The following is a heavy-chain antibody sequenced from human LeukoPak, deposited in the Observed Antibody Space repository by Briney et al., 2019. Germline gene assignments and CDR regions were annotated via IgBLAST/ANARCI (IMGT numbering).Heavy chain of an antibody. J-gene: IGHJ4*02. CDR3: AREDSSSSGVYYFDY. CDR1: GFTFSSYA. D-gene: IGHD6-6*01. Sequence: GGSLRLSCAASGFTFSSYAMHWVRQAPGKGLEWVAVISYDGSNKYYADSVKGRFTISRDNSKNTLYLQMNSLRAEDTAVCYCAREDSSSSGVYYFDYWGQGTLVTVSS. CDR2: ISYDGSNK. V-gene: IGHV3-30-3*01.